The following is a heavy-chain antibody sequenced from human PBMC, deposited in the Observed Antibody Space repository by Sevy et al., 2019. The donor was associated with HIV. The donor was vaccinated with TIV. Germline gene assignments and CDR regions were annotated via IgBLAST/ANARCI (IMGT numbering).Heavy chain of an antibody. J-gene: IGHJ4*02. CDR1: GFTFSTYG. CDR2: ISGDGSNT. V-gene: IGHV3-30*18. D-gene: IGHD5-18*01. CDR3: AKTYADTTMDLYYYDS. Sequence: GGSLRLSCAASGFTFSTYGMHWVRQAPGKGLEWVALISGDGSNTYYAGSVTGRFTISRDNSKNTLYLQMNSLRADDTAMYYCAKTYADTTMDLYYYDSWGQGTLVTVSS.